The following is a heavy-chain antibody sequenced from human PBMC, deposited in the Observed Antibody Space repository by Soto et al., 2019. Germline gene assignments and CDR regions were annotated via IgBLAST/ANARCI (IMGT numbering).Heavy chain of an antibody. Sequence: VGSLRLSCASSGCTFSGYWMHWVRQAPGKGLVWVSRIYSDGTSTIYADSVKGRFTISRDNAKNTLYLQMNSLRAEDTAVYYCARDYHYSMDVWGQGTTVTVSS. V-gene: IGHV3-74*01. CDR2: IYSDGTST. CDR1: GCTFSGYW. J-gene: IGHJ6*02. CDR3: ARDYHYSMDV.